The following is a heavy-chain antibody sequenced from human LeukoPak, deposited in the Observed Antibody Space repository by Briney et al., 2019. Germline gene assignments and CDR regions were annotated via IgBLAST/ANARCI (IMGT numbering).Heavy chain of an antibody. CDR1: GYTFTGYY. Sequence: ASVKVSCKASGYTFTGYYMHWVRQAPGQGLEWMGWINPNSGSTNYAQKFQGRVTMTRDTSISTAYMELSRLRSDDTAVYYCARDPSYGDYVDWGQGTLVTVSS. J-gene: IGHJ4*02. CDR2: INPNSGST. CDR3: ARDPSYGDYVD. D-gene: IGHD4-17*01. V-gene: IGHV1-2*02.